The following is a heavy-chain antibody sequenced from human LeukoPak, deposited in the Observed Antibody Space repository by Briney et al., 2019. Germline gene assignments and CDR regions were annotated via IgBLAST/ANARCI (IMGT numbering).Heavy chain of an antibody. D-gene: IGHD5-12*01. CDR2: NYPGDSDT. Sequence: GESLKISCKGSGYSFATYWIGWVRQMPGKGLEWMGINYPGDSDTTYSPSFQGQVTMSADKSISTAYLQWSSLKASDTAMYYCARRVSSSGFVAFDVWGQGTMVTVSS. J-gene: IGHJ3*01. CDR1: GYSFATYW. CDR3: ARRVSSSGFVAFDV. V-gene: IGHV5-51*01.